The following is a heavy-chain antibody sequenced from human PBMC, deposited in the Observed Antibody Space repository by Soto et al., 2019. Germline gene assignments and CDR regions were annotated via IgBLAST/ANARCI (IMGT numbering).Heavy chain of an antibody. CDR3: AKDRDSITIFGVVIMDWFDP. D-gene: IGHD3-3*01. V-gene: IGHV3-23*01. CDR2: ISGSGGST. Sequence: EVQLLESGGGLVQPGGSLRLSCAASGFTFRSYAMSWVRQAPGKGLEWVSAISGSGGSTYYADSVKGRFTISRDNSKNTLYLQMNSLRAEDTAVYYCAKDRDSITIFGVVIMDWFDPWGQGTLVTVSS. CDR1: GFTFRSYA. J-gene: IGHJ5*02.